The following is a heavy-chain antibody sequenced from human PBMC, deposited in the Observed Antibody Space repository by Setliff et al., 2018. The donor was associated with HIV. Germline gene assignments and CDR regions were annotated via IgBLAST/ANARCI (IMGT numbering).Heavy chain of an antibody. CDR3: ARSTVGAGASFP. Sequence: SETLSLTCTVSGDSINTHYWSWIRQPPGKGLEWIGCISHSGNTNFNPSLISRVTISLDTSKNQFSLRLTSLTAADTAIYYCARSTVGAGASFPWGRGILVTVSS. J-gene: IGHJ5*02. D-gene: IGHD1-26*01. V-gene: IGHV4-59*11. CDR2: ISHSGNT. CDR1: GDSINTHY.